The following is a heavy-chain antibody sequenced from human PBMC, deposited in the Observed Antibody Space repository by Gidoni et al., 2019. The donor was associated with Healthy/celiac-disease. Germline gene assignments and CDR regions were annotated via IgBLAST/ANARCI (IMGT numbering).Heavy chain of an antibody. D-gene: IGHD4-17*01. V-gene: IGHV3-66*01. J-gene: IGHJ4*02. CDR3: ARGDGDFDY. Sequence: GWVRQAPGKGLEWVSVIYSGGSRYYADSVKGRFTISRDNSKNTLYLQMNSLRAEDTAVYYCARGDGDFDYWGQGTLVTVSS. CDR2: IYSGGSR.